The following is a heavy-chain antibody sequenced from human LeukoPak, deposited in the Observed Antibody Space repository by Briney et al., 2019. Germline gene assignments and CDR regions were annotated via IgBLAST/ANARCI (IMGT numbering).Heavy chain of an antibody. D-gene: IGHD4-17*01. CDR2: IKQGGSEK. CDR1: GFTFSNYW. CDR3: ANYGDYGTIDY. J-gene: IGHJ4*02. V-gene: IGHV3-7*01. Sequence: GGSLRLSCAASGFTFSNYWMNWVRQAPGKGLEWVANIKQGGSEKYYVDSVKGRFTISRDNAKNSLYLQMNSLRAEDTAVYYCANYGDYGTIDYWGQGTLVTVSS.